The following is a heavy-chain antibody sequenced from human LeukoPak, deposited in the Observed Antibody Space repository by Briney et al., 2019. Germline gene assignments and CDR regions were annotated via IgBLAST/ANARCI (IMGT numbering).Heavy chain of an antibody. J-gene: IGHJ4*02. CDR1: GFTFSTHW. Sequence: GSLRLSCVASGFTFSTHWMSWVRQVPGKGLEWVANIKEDGSAKYYVDSVKGGFTISRDNAKKSLYLQMDSLRAEDSAVYYCASGYLDDFWSGHFWGQGTQVTVSS. V-gene: IGHV3-7*01. CDR3: ASGYLDDFWSGHF. CDR2: IKEDGSAK. D-gene: IGHD3-3*01.